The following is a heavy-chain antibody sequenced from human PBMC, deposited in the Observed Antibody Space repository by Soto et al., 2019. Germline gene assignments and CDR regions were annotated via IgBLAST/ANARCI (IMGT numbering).Heavy chain of an antibody. V-gene: IGHV1-69*13. CDR3: ATGSFTSTGGRIGYHYNAMDV. CDR1: GGTFSSYA. CDR2: IIPIFGPA. J-gene: IGHJ6*02. Sequence: SVKVSCKASGGTFSSYAISWVRQAPGQGLEWMGGIIPIFGPANFAKKFQGRVTITADESTTTAYMELSSLTSEDTAVYYCATGSFTSTGGRIGYHYNAMDVWGQGTTVTVSS. D-gene: IGHD1-1*01.